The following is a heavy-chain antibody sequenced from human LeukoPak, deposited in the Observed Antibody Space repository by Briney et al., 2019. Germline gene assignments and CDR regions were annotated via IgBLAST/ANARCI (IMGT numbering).Heavy chain of an antibody. Sequence: PGRSLRPSCPAYGFTFSSYAMHWVSQDPGKGLEWVAVISYDGSNKYYADSVKGRFTISRDNSKNTLYLQMNSLRAEDTAVYYCQGRAMVTNDYWGQGTLVTVSS. CDR3: QGRAMVTNDY. J-gene: IGHJ4*02. V-gene: IGHV3-30-3*01. CDR1: GFTFSSYA. D-gene: IGHD5-18*01. CDR2: ISYDGSNK.